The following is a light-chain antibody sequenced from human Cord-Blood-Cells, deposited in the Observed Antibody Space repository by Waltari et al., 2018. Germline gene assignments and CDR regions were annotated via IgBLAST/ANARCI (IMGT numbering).Light chain of an antibody. J-gene: IGLJ2*01. CDR1: SSDVGSYNL. CDR3: CSYAGSSTYVV. V-gene: IGLV2-23*01. CDR2: EGS. Sequence: QSALTQPASVSGSPGQSITISCTGTSSDVGSYNLVPWYQQHPGKSPTPMIYEGSKRPSGVANRFSGSKSGKTASLTISGLQAEDEADYYCCSYAGSSTYVVFGGGTKLTVL.